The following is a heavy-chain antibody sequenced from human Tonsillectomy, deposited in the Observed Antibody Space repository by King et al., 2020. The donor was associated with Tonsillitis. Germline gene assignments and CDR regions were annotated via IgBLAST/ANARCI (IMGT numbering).Heavy chain of an antibody. Sequence: VQLVESGGGVVQPGRSLKLSCAASGFTFSSYAMHWVRQAPGKGLEWVAVISYDGSNKYYAESVKGRFTISRDNSKNTLYLQMNSLRAEDTAVYYCARDYYGDYALDYWGQGTLVTVSS. CDR3: ARDYYGDYALDY. CDR2: ISYDGSNK. J-gene: IGHJ4*02. CDR1: GFTFSSYA. D-gene: IGHD4-17*01. V-gene: IGHV3-30-3*01.